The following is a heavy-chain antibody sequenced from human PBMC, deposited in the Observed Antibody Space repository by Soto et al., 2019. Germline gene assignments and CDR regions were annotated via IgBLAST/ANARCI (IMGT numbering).Heavy chain of an antibody. J-gene: IGHJ5*02. CDR3: ARSPNPVTGWFDP. Sequence: PGGSLRLSCAASGFTFSSYSMNWVRQAPGEGLEWVSSISSSSSYIYYADSVKGRFTISRDNAKNSLYLQMNSLRAEDTAVYYCARSPNPVTGWFDPWGQGTLVTVSS. D-gene: IGHD2-8*01. CDR2: ISSSSSYI. CDR1: GFTFSSYS. V-gene: IGHV3-21*01.